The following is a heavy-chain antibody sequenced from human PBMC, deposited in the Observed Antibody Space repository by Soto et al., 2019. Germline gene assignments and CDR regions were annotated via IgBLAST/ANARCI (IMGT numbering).Heavy chain of an antibody. J-gene: IGHJ4*02. CDR2: INSDGSST. D-gene: IGHD5-12*01. V-gene: IGHV3-74*01. CDR1: GFTFSSYW. Sequence: GGSLGLSCAASGFTFSSYWMHCVRQAPGKGLVWVSRINSDGSSTSYADSVKGRFTISRDNAKNTLYLQMNSLRAEDTAVYYCATAKYSRHDYVFDFWGQGTLVTVSS. CDR3: ATAKYSRHDYVFDF.